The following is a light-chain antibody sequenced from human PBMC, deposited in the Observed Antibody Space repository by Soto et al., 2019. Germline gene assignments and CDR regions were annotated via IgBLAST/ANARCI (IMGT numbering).Light chain of an antibody. CDR3: QAYDNSLGVSVL. Sequence: QSVLTQPPSVSGAPGQTVTISCSGSSSNIGAGYDVHWYQQLPGKVPKLVIYDTFNRPSRAPDRFSGSKSGTSASLAITGLQAADEGDYYCQAYDNSLGVSVLFGGGTKLTVL. J-gene: IGLJ3*02. V-gene: IGLV1-40*01. CDR2: DTF. CDR1: SSNIGAGYD.